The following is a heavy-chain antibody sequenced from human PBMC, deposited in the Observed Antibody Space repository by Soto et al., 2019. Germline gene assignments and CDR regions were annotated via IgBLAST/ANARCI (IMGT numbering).Heavy chain of an antibody. CDR1: GGSISSSSCY. J-gene: IGHJ5*02. Sequence: PSETLSLTCTVSGGSISSSSCYWVWIRQPPGKGLEWIGSIYYSGTTYYNPSLKSRVTISVDTSKNQFSLKLRSVTAADTAVYYCARQSPDYLGSVVWFDPWGQGTLVTVSS. D-gene: IGHD2-15*01. V-gene: IGHV4-39*01. CDR2: IYYSGTT. CDR3: ARQSPDYLGSVVWFDP.